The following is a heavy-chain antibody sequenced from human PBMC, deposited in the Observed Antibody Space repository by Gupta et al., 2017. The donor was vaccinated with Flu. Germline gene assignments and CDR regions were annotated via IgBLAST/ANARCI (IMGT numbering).Heavy chain of an antibody. CDR2: IYHSGST. J-gene: IGHJ4*02. Sequence: QVQLQESGPGLVKPSGTLSLTCAVSGGSISSSNWWSWVRQPPGKGLEWIGEIYHSGSTNYNPSLKSRVTISVDKSKNQFSLKLSSVTAADTAVYYCAGSRGRIVGATYFDYWGQGTLVTVSS. V-gene: IGHV4-4*02. D-gene: IGHD1-26*01. CDR3: AGSRGRIVGATYFDY. CDR1: GGSISSSNW.